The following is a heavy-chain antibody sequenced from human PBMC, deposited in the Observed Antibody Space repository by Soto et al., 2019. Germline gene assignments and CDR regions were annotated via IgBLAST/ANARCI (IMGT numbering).Heavy chain of an antibody. CDR2: INPSGGST. CDR3: ARGLDYYYGMDV. V-gene: IGHV1-46*01. CDR1: GYTFTIYD. J-gene: IGHJ6*02. Sequence: ASLKVSCKASGYTFTIYDMHWVLQAPGEGLEWMGIINPSGGSTSYAQKFQGRVTMTRDTSTSTVYMELSSLRSEDTAVYYCARGLDYYYGMDVWGQGTTVTVSS.